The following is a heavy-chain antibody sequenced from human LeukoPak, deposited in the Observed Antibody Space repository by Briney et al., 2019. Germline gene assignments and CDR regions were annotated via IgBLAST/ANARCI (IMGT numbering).Heavy chain of an antibody. V-gene: IGHV1-2*02. CDR2: INPNSGGT. CDR1: GYTFTGYY. D-gene: IGHD5-24*01. J-gene: IGHJ4*02. CDR3: ARDTRRDVPVHYFDY. Sequence: ASVKVSCKASGYTFTGYYMHWVRQAPGQGLEWMGWINPNSGGTNYAQKFQGRVTMTRDMSTSTVYMELSSLRSEDTAVYYCARDTRRDVPVHYFDYWGQGTLVTVSS.